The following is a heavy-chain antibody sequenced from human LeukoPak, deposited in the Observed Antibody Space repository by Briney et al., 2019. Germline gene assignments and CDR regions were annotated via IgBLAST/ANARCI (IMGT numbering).Heavy chain of an antibody. CDR1: GFTFSSYG. CDR3: ARDGNYYDSSGYYYVY. V-gene: IGHV3-30*19. Sequence: LTGGSLRLSCAASGFTFSSYGMHWVRQAPGKGLEWVAVIWYDGSNKYYADSVKGRFTISRDNSKNTLYLQMNSLRAEDTAVYYCARDGNYYDSSGYYYVYWGQGTLVTVSS. J-gene: IGHJ4*02. CDR2: IWYDGSNK. D-gene: IGHD3-22*01.